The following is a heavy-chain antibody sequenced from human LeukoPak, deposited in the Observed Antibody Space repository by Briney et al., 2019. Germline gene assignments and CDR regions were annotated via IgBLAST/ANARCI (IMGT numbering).Heavy chain of an antibody. CDR1: GYTFTSYG. J-gene: IGHJ4*02. V-gene: IGHV1-18*01. CDR3: ARDPGRYSYGPLPDY. Sequence: ASVKVSSKASGYTFTSYGISWVRQAPGQGLEWMGWISAYNGNTNYAQKLQGRVTMTTDTSTSTAYMELRSLRSDDTAVYYCARDPGRYSYGPLPDYWGQGTLVTVSS. D-gene: IGHD5-18*01. CDR2: ISAYNGNT.